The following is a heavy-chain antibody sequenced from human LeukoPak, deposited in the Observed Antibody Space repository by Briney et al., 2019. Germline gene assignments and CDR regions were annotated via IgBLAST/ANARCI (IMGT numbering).Heavy chain of an antibody. Sequence: GGSLTLPCPASRFTFGDYAMSWFGQAPGKGLKGVGLSKSKNHGGTTEYAASVKGRFTISRDDSKSIAYLQMNSRKTDDTALYFCTTVRPSYAGGDYWAQGTLVTVSS. J-gene: IGHJ4*02. V-gene: IGHV3-49*03. CDR3: TTVRPSYAGGDY. CDR1: RFTFGDYA. CDR2: SKSKNHGGTT. D-gene: IGHD3-16*01.